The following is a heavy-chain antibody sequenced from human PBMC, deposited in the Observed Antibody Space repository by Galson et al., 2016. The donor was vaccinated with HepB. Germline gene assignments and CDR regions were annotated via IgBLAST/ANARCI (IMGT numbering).Heavy chain of an antibody. CDR2: ISGYDGST. CDR1: GYTFSSYG. CDR3: ARADPVTSRSTVDY. V-gene: IGHV1-18*01. J-gene: IGHJ4*02. D-gene: IGHD4-17*01. Sequence: SVKVSCKASGYTFSSYGIAWVRQARGQGLECVGWISGYDGSTNFAHSLQGRVTMTTDTSTSTAYMELRSLRSDDTAVYYCARADPVTSRSTVDYWGQGTLITVSS.